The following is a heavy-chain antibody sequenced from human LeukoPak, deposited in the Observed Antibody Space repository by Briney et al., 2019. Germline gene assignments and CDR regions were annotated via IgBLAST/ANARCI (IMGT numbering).Heavy chain of an antibody. V-gene: IGHV4-34*01. CDR2: INHSGST. J-gene: IGHJ2*01. CDR3: ARGLAGTTAY. CDR1: GGSFSGYY. Sequence: LKPSETLSLTCAVYGGSFSGYYWSWIRQPPGKGLEWIGEINHSGSTNYNPSLKSRVTISVDTSKNQFSLKLSSVTAADTAVYYWARGLAGTTAYGGRGPRVPVPS. D-gene: IGHD1-7*01.